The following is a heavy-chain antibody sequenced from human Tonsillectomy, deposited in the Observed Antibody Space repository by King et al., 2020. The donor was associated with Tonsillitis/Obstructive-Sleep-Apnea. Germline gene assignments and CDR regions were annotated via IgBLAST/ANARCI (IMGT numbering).Heavy chain of an antibody. J-gene: IGHJ4*02. CDR2: ISYDGSNK. V-gene: IGHV3-30*18. CDR1: RFTFSSYG. D-gene: IGHD2-2*01. CDR3: AKWGDCSSTSCYGDYFDY. Sequence: VQLAESGGGVVQPGRSLRLSCAASRFTFSSYGIHWVRQAPGKGLEWVAVISYDGSNKYYADSVKGRFTISRDNSKNTLYLQMNSLRAEDTAVYYCAKWGDCSSTSCYGDYFDYWGQGTLVTVSS.